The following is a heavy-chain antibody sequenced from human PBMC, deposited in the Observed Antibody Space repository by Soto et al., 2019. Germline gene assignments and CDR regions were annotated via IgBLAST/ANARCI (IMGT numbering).Heavy chain of an antibody. V-gene: IGHV4-34*01. CDR3: ARAIIVVVPAANYGMDV. Sequence: KSSETLSLTCAVYGGSFSGYYWSWIRQPPGKGLEWIGEINHSGSTNYNPSLKSRVTIPVDTSKSQFSLKLSSVTAADTAVYYCARAIIVVVPAANYGMDVWGQGTTVTVSS. CDR2: INHSGST. CDR1: GGSFSGYY. D-gene: IGHD2-2*01. J-gene: IGHJ6*02.